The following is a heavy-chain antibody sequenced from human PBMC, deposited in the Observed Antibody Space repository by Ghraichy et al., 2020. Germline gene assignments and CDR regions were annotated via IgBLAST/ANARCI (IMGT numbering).Heavy chain of an antibody. CDR1: GFTFDDYA. J-gene: IGHJ4*02. V-gene: IGHV3-9*01. D-gene: IGHD6-6*01. CDR3: AKDSSPSSSAVGTFDY. CDR2: ISWNSGSI. Sequence: GGSLRLSCAASGFTFDDYAMHWVRQAPGKGLEWVSGISWNSGSIGYADSVKGRFTISRDNAKNSLYLQMNSLRAEDTALYYCAKDSSPSSSAVGTFDYWGQGTLVTVSS.